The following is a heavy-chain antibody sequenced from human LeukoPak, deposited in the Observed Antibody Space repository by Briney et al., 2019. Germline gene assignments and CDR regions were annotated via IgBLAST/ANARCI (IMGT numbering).Heavy chain of an antibody. V-gene: IGHV4-59*11. J-gene: IGHJ2*01. CDR2: VYYSGST. CDR1: GGSISSQH. CDR3: ARATDSSSRYFDL. D-gene: IGHD6-13*01. Sequence: PSETLSLTCTVAGGSISSQHWSWIRQPPGKGLEWIGYVYYSGSTTYNPSLKSRVTISVDKSKNQFSLKLSSVTAADTAVYYCARATDSSSRYFDLWGRGTLVTVSS.